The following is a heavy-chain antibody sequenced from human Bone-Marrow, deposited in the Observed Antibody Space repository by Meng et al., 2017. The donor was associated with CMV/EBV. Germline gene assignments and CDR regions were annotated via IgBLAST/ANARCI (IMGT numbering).Heavy chain of an antibody. Sequence: GGSLRLSCAASGFTFSSYSMNWVRQAPGKGLEWVSSISSSSSYIYYADSVKGRFTISRDNAKNSLYLQMNSLRAEDTAVYYCARAQSPYYDFWSGHYYYYGMDVWGQGTTATFSS. CDR2: ISSSSSYI. CDR1: GFTFSSYS. CDR3: ARAQSPYYDFWSGHYYYYGMDV. D-gene: IGHD3-3*01. J-gene: IGHJ6*02. V-gene: IGHV3-21*01.